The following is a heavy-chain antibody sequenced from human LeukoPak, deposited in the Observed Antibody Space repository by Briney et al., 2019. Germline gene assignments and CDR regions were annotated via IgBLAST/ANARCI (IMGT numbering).Heavy chain of an antibody. Sequence: VASVKVSCKASGYTFTSYGISWVRQAPGQGLEWMGWISAYNGNTNYAQKLQGRVTMTRNTSISTAYMELSSLRSEDTAVYYCARGAHGYKRSYDAFDIWGQGTMVTVSS. J-gene: IGHJ3*02. D-gene: IGHD5-24*01. CDR2: ISAYNGNT. CDR3: ARGAHGYKRSYDAFDI. V-gene: IGHV1-18*01. CDR1: GYTFTSYG.